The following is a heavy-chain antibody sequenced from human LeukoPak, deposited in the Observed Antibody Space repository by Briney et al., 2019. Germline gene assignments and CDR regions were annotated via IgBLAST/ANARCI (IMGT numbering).Heavy chain of an antibody. D-gene: IGHD3-22*01. Sequence: PSETLSLTCAVDGGSFSGYYWSWIRQPPGKGLEWIGEINHSGSTNYNPSLKSRVTISVDTSKNQFSLKLSSVTAADTAVYYCARGKDYYDSSGYYYFDYWGQGTLVTVSS. CDR2: INHSGST. V-gene: IGHV4-34*01. CDR1: GGSFSGYY. J-gene: IGHJ4*02. CDR3: ARGKDYYDSSGYYYFDY.